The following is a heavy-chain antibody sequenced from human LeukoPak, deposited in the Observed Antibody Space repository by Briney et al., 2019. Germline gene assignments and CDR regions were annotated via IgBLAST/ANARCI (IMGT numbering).Heavy chain of an antibody. Sequence: ASVKVSCKASGYTFTSYDINWVRQATGQGLEWMGWMNPNSGNTGYAQKFQGRVTMTRNTSISTAYMELSSLRSEDTAVYCCARGNWNDAGSGDWFDPWGQGTLVTVSS. CDR3: ARGNWNDAGSGDWFDP. CDR1: GYTFTSYD. CDR2: MNPNSGNT. D-gene: IGHD1-1*01. V-gene: IGHV1-8*01. J-gene: IGHJ5*02.